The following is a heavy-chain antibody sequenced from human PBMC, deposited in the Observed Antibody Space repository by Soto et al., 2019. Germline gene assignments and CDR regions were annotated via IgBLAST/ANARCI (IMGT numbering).Heavy chain of an antibody. J-gene: IGHJ3*02. Sequence: QVQLVQSGAEVKKPGSSVKVSCKASGGTFSSYAISWVRQAPGQGLEWMGGIIPIFGTANYAQKFQGRVTITADESTSTAYMELSSRRSEDTAVYYCARAHPDIVVVVATGAFDIWGQGTMVTVSS. CDR2: IIPIFGTA. D-gene: IGHD2-15*01. CDR1: GGTFSSYA. V-gene: IGHV1-69*01. CDR3: ARAHPDIVVVVATGAFDI.